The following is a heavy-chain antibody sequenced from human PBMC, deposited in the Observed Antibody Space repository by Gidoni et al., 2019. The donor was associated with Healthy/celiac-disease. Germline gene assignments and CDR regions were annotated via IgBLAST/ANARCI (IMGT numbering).Heavy chain of an antibody. Sequence: QVQLVESGGGLVKPGGSLRRSRAAAGFAFGDYYRGWIRQAPGKGLEWVSYISSSGSTIAYADPVKGRFTISRDNAKTSLYLQMNSLRAEDTAGYYCARPAYCGGDCYSGAFDIWGQGTMVTVSS. CDR3: ARPAYCGGDCYSGAFDI. J-gene: IGHJ3*02. V-gene: IGHV3-11*01. CDR2: ISSSGSTI. D-gene: IGHD2-21*02. CDR1: GFAFGDYY.